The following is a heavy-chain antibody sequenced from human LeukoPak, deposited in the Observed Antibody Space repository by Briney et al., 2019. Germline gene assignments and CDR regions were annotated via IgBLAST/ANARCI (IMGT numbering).Heavy chain of an antibody. V-gene: IGHV4-34*01. D-gene: IGHD2-8*01. J-gene: IGHJ6*02. CDR1: GGSFSGYY. CDR2: INHSGST. Sequence: SETLSLTCAVYGGSFSGYYWSWIRQPPGKGLEWIGEINHSGSTNYNPSLKSRVTISVDMSKNQFSLKLSSVTAADTAVYYCARNGADNRGGYGMDVWGQGTTVTVSS. CDR3: ARNGADNRGGYGMDV.